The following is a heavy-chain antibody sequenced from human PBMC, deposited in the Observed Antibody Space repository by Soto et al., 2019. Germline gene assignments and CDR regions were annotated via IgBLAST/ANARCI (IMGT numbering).Heavy chain of an antibody. CDR1: GFTFSSYS. Sequence: GGSLRLSCAASGFTFSSYSMNWVRQAPGKGLEWVSYISSSSSTIYYADSVKGRFTISRDNAKNSLYLQMNSLRAEDTAVYYCARKREAAYYYYGMDVWGQGTTVTVSS. V-gene: IGHV3-48*04. D-gene: IGHD6-13*01. CDR3: ARKREAAYYYYGMDV. CDR2: ISSSSSTI. J-gene: IGHJ6*02.